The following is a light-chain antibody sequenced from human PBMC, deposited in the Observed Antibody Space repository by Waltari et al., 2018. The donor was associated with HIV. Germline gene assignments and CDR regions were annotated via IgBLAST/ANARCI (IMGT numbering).Light chain of an antibody. CDR3: QAWDSNTAHVL. Sequence: SYALTQPPSVSVSPGQTASITCSGDQSGDQYASWYQQKAGQSPVLVIFQDRQRPSGTPDRFSGSNAGNTATLTISGTQAMDEADYYCQAWDSNTAHVLFGGGTKVTVL. CDR2: QDR. J-gene: IGLJ2*01. V-gene: IGLV3-1*01. CDR1: QSGDQY.